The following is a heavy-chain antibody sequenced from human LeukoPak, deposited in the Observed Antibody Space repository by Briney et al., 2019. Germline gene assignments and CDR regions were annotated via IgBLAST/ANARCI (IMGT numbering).Heavy chain of an antibody. V-gene: IGHV4-59*01. CDR1: GGSISYYY. Sequence: KPSETLSLTCTVSGGSISYYYCSWIRQPPGKGLEWIGYIYDSESTNYNPSLKSRVTISVDTSKNQFSLKLSSVTAADTAVYYCARGGIFGYFDYWGQGTLVTVSS. D-gene: IGHD3-3*01. CDR3: ARGGIFGYFDY. CDR2: IYDSEST. J-gene: IGHJ4*02.